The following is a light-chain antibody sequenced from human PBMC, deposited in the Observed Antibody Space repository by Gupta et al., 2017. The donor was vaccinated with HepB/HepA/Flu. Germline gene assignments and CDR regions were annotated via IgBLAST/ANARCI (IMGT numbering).Light chain of an antibody. CDR3: QQYNNWPLWT. J-gene: IGKJ1*01. CDR1: QSVSSN. CDR2: GAS. V-gene: IGKV3-15*01. Sequence: EIVMTQSPATLSVSPGERATLSCRASQSVSSNLAWYQQKPGQAPRLLIYGASTRATGIPARFSGSGYGKEFTLTISSRQSEDFAVYYCQQYNNWPLWTFGQGTKVEIK.